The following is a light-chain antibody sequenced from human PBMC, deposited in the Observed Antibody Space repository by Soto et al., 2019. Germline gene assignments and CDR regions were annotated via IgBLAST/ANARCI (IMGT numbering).Light chain of an antibody. J-gene: IGKJ5*01. CDR1: QSISSY. CDR2: DAS. Sequence: EIVLTQSPATLSLSPGERATLSCRATQSISSYLAWYQQKPGQAPRLLIYDASHRATGIPARFSGSESGTDFTLTISSLEPEDFAVYYCQQRSHWPPITFGQGTRLEIQ. V-gene: IGKV3-11*01. CDR3: QQRSHWPPIT.